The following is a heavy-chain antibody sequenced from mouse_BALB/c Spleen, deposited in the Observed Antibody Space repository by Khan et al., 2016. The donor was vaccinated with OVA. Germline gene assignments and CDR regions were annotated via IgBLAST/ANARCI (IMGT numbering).Heavy chain of an antibody. Sequence: SGPGLVKPSQSLSLTCTVTGYSITSGYAWNWIRQFPGNKLEWMGYISYSGGTSYNPSLKSRISITRDTSKNQFFLQLNSVTTEGTATYYCARGNYYGYYFDYWGQGTALTVSS. V-gene: IGHV3-2*02. J-gene: IGHJ2*01. CDR2: ISYSGGT. CDR1: GYSITSGYA. D-gene: IGHD1-1*01. CDR3: ARGNYYGYYFDY.